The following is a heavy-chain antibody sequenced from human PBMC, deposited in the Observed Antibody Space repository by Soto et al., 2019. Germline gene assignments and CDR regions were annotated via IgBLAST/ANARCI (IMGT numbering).Heavy chain of an antibody. CDR2: ISWNSGSI. CDR1: GFTFDDYA. CDR3: AKDIYNEYSSSSYSDY. D-gene: IGHD6-6*01. J-gene: IGHJ4*02. V-gene: IGHV3-9*01. Sequence: QAGGSLRLSCAASGFTFDDYAMHWVRQAPGKGLEWVSGISWNSGSIGYADSVKGRFTISRDNAKNSLYLQMNSLRAEDTALYYCAKDIYNEYSSSSYSDYWRQGTLVTVS.